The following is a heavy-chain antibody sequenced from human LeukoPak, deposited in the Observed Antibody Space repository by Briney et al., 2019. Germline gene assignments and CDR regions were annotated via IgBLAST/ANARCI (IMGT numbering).Heavy chain of an antibody. J-gene: IGHJ4*02. D-gene: IGHD3-3*01. V-gene: IGHV3-73*01. CDR2: IRSKANSYAT. CDR1: GFTFSGSA. Sequence: QPGGSLRLSCAASGFTFSGSAMHWVRQASGKGLEWVGRIRSKANSYATAYAASVKGRFTISRDDSKNTAYLQMNSLKTEDTAVYYCTTRAEWLDYWGQGTLVTVSS. CDR3: TTRAEWLDY.